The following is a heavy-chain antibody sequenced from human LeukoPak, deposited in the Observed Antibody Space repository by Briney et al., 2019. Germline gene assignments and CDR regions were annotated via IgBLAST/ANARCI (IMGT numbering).Heavy chain of an antibody. V-gene: IGHV3-23*01. Sequence: GGSLRLSCAASGFTFSSYAMSWVRQAPGKGLEWVSAISGSGGSTYYADSVKGRFTISRDNSKNTLYLQMNSLRAKDTAVYHCAKVAGYSSSWARIFDIWGQGTMVTVSS. D-gene: IGHD6-13*01. CDR3: AKVAGYSSSWARIFDI. CDR1: GFTFSSYA. J-gene: IGHJ3*02. CDR2: ISGSGGST.